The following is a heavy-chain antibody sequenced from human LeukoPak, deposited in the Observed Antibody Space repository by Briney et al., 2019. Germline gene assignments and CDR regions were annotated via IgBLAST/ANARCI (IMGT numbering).Heavy chain of an antibody. CDR3: ARVSGKYSLDY. V-gene: IGHV4-4*07. J-gene: IGHJ4*02. CDR2: IYTSGST. Sequence: SETLSLTCTVPGGSISSYYWSWVRQPAGKGVEWVGRIYTSGSTNYNPSLKSRVTMSVDTSKNQFSLKLSSVTAADPAVYYCARVSGKYSLDYWGQGTLVTVSS. CDR1: GGSISSYY. D-gene: IGHD2-15*01.